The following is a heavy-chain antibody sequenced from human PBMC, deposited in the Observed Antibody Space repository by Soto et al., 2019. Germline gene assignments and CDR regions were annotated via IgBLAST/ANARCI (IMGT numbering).Heavy chain of an antibody. V-gene: IGHV2-5*02. CDR1: GFSLSTSGVG. Sequence: QITLKEAGPTLVKPTQPLTLTCTFSGFSLSTSGVGVGWIRQPPGKALEWLALIYWDDDKRYTPSLKSRLTITKDTSKNQVVITMTNMDPVDTATYYCAHRRNSWHFGYWGQGTLVTVSS. D-gene: IGHD6-13*01. CDR3: AHRRNSWHFGY. J-gene: IGHJ4*02. CDR2: IYWDDDK.